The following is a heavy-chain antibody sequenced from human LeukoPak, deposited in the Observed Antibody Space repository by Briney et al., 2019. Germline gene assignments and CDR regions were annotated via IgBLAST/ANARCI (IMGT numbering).Heavy chain of an antibody. CDR1: GFTFSSSA. CDR3: AKGPRSSWTYNWFDP. D-gene: IGHD6-13*01. J-gene: IGHJ5*02. CDR2: ISNNGGYT. Sequence: GGSLRLSCAASGFTFSSSAMSWVRQAPGKGLEWVSAISNNGGYTYYADSVQGRFTISRDNSKSTLCLQMNSLRAEDTAVYYCAKGPRSSWTYNWFDPWGQGTLVTVSS. V-gene: IGHV3-23*01.